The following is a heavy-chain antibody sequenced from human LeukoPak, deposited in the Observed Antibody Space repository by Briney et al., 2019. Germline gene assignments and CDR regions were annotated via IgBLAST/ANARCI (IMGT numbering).Heavy chain of an antibody. D-gene: IGHD6-13*01. Sequence: SETLSLTCTVSGGSISSSSYYWGWIRQPPGKGLEWIGSIYYSGSTYYNPSLKSRVTISVDASKNQFSLKLSSVTAADTAVYYCASHGIAAAGASLFDYWGRGTLVTVSS. CDR2: IYYSGST. V-gene: IGHV4-39*01. CDR1: GGSISSSSYY. J-gene: IGHJ4*02. CDR3: ASHGIAAAGASLFDY.